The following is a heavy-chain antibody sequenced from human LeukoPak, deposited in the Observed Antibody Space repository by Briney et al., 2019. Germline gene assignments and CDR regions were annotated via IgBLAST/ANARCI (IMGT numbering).Heavy chain of an antibody. CDR2: IRYDGSNK. V-gene: IGHV3-30*02. D-gene: IGHD3-3*01. CDR3: EIWSGYYKDFDY. CDR1: GFTFSSYG. J-gene: IGHJ4*02. Sequence: GESLRLSCAASGFTFSSYGMHWVRQAPGKGLEWVAFIRYDGSNKYYADSVKGRFTISRDNSKNTLYLQMNSLRAEDTAVYYCEIWSGYYKDFDYWGQGTLVTVSS.